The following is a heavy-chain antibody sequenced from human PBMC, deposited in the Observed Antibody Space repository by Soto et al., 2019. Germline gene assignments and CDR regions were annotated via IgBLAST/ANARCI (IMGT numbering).Heavy chain of an antibody. CDR1: GFSLRTDGVG. J-gene: IGHJ4*02. D-gene: IGHD3-10*01. V-gene: IGHV2-5*02. CDR2: IYWDDDK. Sequence: QITLKESGPTLVIPTQTLTLTCTFSGFSLRTDGVGVGWLRQPPGKALEWLALIYWDDDKRYSPSLKSRLTITKDTSKNQVVLTMTNMDPVDTATCYCAHRGLSFLGPDYWGQGILVTVSS. CDR3: AHRGLSFLGPDY.